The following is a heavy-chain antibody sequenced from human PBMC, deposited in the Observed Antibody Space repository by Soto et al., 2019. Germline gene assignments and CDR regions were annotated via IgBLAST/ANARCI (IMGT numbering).Heavy chain of an antibody. CDR2: IFYTGNT. CDR3: AREGRSAVTQAGFDF. V-gene: IGHV4-31*03. J-gene: IGHJ4*02. Sequence: QVQLQESGPGLLQPSQTLSLTCTVYGNSISTGAYYWSWLRHHPVKGLEWIGHIFYTGNTHYRPSVAPRLTLAVDPSKNQFSLRLTAGTVADSAFYYSAREGRSAVTQAGFDFWGQGTLVTVSS. D-gene: IGHD3-10*01. CDR1: GNSISTGAYY.